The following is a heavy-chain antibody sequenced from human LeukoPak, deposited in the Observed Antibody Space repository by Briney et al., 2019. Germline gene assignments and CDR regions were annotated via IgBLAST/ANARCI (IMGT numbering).Heavy chain of an antibody. V-gene: IGHV4-34*01. CDR1: GGSFSGYY. CDR3: ARDGEMATIENYFEC. J-gene: IGHJ4*02. Sequence: SETLSLTCAVYGGSFSGYYWSWIRQPPGKGLEWIGEINHSGSTNYNPSLKSRVTISVDTSKNQFSLKLSSVTAADTAVYYCARDGEMATIENYFECWGQGTLVTVSS. CDR2: INHSGST. D-gene: IGHD5-24*01.